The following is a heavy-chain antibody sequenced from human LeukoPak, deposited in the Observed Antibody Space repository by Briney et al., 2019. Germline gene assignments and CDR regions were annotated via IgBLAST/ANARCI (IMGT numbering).Heavy chain of an antibody. Sequence: ASVKVSCEASGYTFTDHTIHWVRQAPGQGLEWMGWINPNIGTTNYAKRFQGRLTVTRDTSINTAFMELSSLNPDDTAVFYCARRYDSRGPVTFDFWGQGTLETVSS. D-gene: IGHD3-22*01. V-gene: IGHV1-2*02. CDR3: ARRYDSRGPVTFDF. CDR2: INPNIGTT. J-gene: IGHJ3*01. CDR1: GYTFTDHT.